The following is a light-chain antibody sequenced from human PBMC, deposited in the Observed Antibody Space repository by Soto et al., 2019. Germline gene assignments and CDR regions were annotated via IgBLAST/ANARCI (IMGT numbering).Light chain of an antibody. CDR2: GAS. Sequence: DIVMTQSPATLSLSPGDSATLSCRASQSVSSNLAWYQQKPGQAPRLLIYGASTRATGIQARFSGSGSGTEFTLTIRRLEPEDFAVYYCKQYGSSHTCGQGTRLEIK. J-gene: IGKJ5*01. V-gene: IGKV3-15*01. CDR3: KQYGSSHT. CDR1: QSVSSN.